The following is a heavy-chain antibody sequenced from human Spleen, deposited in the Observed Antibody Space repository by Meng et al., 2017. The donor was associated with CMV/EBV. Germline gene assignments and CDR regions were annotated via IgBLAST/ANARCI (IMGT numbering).Heavy chain of an antibody. CDR1: GYIFTSYW. CDR2: ISPSDSDT. J-gene: IGHJ4*02. CDR3: ARRKWGSNLFDY. Sequence: GESLKISCKASGYIFTSYWIGWVRQMPGKGLECMGIISPSDSDTRYSPSFQGQVTISAASSITTAYLQWSSLKASDTGIYYCARRKWGSNLFDYWGQGTLVTVSS. V-gene: IGHV5-51*01. D-gene: IGHD4/OR15-4a*01.